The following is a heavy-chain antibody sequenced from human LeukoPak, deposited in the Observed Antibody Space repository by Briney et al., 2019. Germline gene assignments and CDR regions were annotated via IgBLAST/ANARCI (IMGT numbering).Heavy chain of an antibody. D-gene: IGHD5-24*01. CDR3: ARVDGYQVNAFDI. V-gene: IGHV1-2*06. J-gene: IGHJ3*02. CDR2: INPNSGGT. CDR1: GYTFTGYY. Sequence: ASVKVSCKASGYTFTGYYMHWVRQAPGQGLEWMGRINPNSGGTNYAQKFQGRVTMTRDTSISTAYMELSRLRSDDTAVYYCARVDGYQVNAFDIWGQGTMVTVSS.